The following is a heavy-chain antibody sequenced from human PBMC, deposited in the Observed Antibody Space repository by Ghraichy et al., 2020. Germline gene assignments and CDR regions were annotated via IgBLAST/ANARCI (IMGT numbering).Heavy chain of an antibody. CDR3: ARDVFCSDTNCFTGSWFDA. V-gene: IGHV3-74*01. J-gene: IGHJ5*02. CDR2: IKSDGSTT. D-gene: IGHD2-2*02. Sequence: GGSLRLSCAASGFTFNNYWMHWVRQAPGKGLEWVSSIKSDGSTTDYADSVKGRFTISRDNAKNTLYLQMNSMRVEDTAVYYCARDVFCSDTNCFTGSWFDAWGQGTPVTVSS. CDR1: GFTFNNYW.